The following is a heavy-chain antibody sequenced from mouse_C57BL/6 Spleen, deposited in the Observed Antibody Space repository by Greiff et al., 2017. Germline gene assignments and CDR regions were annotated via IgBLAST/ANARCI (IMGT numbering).Heavy chain of an antibody. V-gene: IGHV1-80*01. D-gene: IGHD4-1*01. CDR3: ARLGNWAWFAY. Sequence: VQRVESGAELVKPGASVKISCKASGYAFSSYWMNWVKQRPGKGLEWIGQIYPGDGDTNYNGKFKGKATLTADKSSSTAYMQLSSLTSEDSAVYFCARLGNWAWFAYWGQGTLVTVSA. J-gene: IGHJ3*01. CDR1: GYAFSSYW. CDR2: IYPGDGDT.